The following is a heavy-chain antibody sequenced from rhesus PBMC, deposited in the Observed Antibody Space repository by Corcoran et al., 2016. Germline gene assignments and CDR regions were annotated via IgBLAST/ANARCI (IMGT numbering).Heavy chain of an antibody. Sequence: QVQLQESGPAVAKPSATLSLTCAVSGGSIGSSNWWSWLRQSPGKGLEWIGGIYGSGGINESNPSLKSRGTSAKDTSKNQCSLKLSSVTAADTAVYDCAKGKTVLGGGAMHAFDVWGQGLRVTVSS. CDR3: AKGKTVLGGGAMHAFDV. CDR2: IYGSGGIN. V-gene: IGHV4-93*01. D-gene: IGHD2-21*01. CDR1: GGSIGSSNW. J-gene: IGHJ3*01.